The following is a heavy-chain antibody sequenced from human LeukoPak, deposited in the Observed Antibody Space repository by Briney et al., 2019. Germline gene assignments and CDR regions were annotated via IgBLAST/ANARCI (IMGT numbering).Heavy chain of an antibody. Sequence: GGSLRLSCAASGFTFSSYEMNWVRQAPGKGLEWVSYISSSGSTIYYADSVKGRFTISRDNAKNSLYLQMNSLRAEDTAVYYCAKDRCSNGIGCYYYYMDVWGKGTTVTISS. CDR2: ISSSGSTI. CDR3: AKDRCSNGIGCYYYYMDV. J-gene: IGHJ6*03. V-gene: IGHV3-48*03. CDR1: GFTFSSYE. D-gene: IGHD2-8*01.